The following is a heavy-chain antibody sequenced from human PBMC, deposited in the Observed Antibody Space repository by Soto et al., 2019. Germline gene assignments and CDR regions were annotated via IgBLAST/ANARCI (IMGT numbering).Heavy chain of an antibody. CDR2: INPNSGDT. D-gene: IGHD1-1*01. CDR3: ARDRRVRGEAEGTRWFDP. V-gene: IGHV1-2*02. J-gene: IGHJ5*02. Sequence: QVQLVQSGAELKKPGASVKVSCKASGYTFTGQYIHWLRQAPGQGLEWMGWINPNSGDTNYAQKFLGRVTMTRDTSINTVYMELSRLTSDDTVVYYCARDRRVRGEAEGTRWFDPWGQGALVTVSS. CDR1: GYTFTGQY.